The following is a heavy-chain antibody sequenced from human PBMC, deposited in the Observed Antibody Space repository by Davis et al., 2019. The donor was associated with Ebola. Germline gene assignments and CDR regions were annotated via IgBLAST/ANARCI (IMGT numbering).Heavy chain of an antibody. CDR1: GFTFSGSA. Sequence: GESLKISCAASGFTFSGSAMHWVRQASGKGLEWVGRIRSKANSYATAYAESVEGRFTITRDDSKNTAYLQMNSLKTEDTAVYYCTGTRYDSSGIHDYWGQGTLVTVSS. D-gene: IGHD3-22*01. CDR3: TGTRYDSSGIHDY. CDR2: IRSKANSYAT. J-gene: IGHJ4*02. V-gene: IGHV3-73*01.